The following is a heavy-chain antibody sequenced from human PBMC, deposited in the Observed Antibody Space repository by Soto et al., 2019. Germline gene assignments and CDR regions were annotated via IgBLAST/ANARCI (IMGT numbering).Heavy chain of an antibody. Sequence: PSETLSLTCSVSGASIYNGGYFWSWIRQSPGKGLEWIGHIHNSGSPYNNPSLKSRVTISADTSKNQFSLKLSSVTAADTAVYYCARDAEIVGATTISYYGMDVWGQGTTVTVSS. D-gene: IGHD1-26*01. CDR1: GASIYNGGYF. J-gene: IGHJ6*02. CDR3: ARDAEIVGATTISYYGMDV. CDR2: IHNSGSP. V-gene: IGHV4-30-4*01.